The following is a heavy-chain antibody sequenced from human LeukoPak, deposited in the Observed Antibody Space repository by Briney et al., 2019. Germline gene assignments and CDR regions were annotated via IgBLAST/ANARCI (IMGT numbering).Heavy chain of an antibody. D-gene: IGHD1-26*01. Sequence: ASVKVSCKASGGTFSSYAISWVRQAPGQGLEWMGWVSTYNDKKDYAQKFRGRVIMTTDTSTTTAYMELGSLRSDDTAVYYCARHSGSYAFDYWGQGTLVTVSS. J-gene: IGHJ4*02. CDR2: VSTYNDKK. CDR3: ARHSGSYAFDY. V-gene: IGHV1-18*01. CDR1: GGTFSSYA.